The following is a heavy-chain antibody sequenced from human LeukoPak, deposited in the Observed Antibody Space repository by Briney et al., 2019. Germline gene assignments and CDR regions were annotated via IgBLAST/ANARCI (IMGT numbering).Heavy chain of an antibody. CDR3: ARGLAGTFSFDY. V-gene: IGHV3-66*02. CDR2: IYSGGST. Sequence: PGGSLRLSCATSGLTVSSNYMNWVRQAPGKGLEWVSVIYSGGSTYYADSVKGRFTISRDNSKNTLYFQMSSLRAEDTAVYYCARGLAGTFSFDYWGQGVLVTVSS. J-gene: IGHJ4*02. CDR1: GLTVSSNY. D-gene: IGHD6-13*01.